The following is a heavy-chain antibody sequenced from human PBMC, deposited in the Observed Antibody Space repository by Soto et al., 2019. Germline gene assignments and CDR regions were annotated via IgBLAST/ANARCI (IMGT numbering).Heavy chain of an antibody. CDR2: ISSSGSTI. J-gene: IGHJ4*02. Sequence: EVQLVESGGGLVQPGGSLRLSCAASGFTFSSYEMNWVRQAPGKGLEWVSYISSSGSTIYYADSVKGRFTISRDNAKNSLYLQMNSLRAEDTAVYYCARDAGWELLEYWGQGTLVTVSS. V-gene: IGHV3-48*03. D-gene: IGHD1-26*01. CDR3: ARDAGWELLEY. CDR1: GFTFSSYE.